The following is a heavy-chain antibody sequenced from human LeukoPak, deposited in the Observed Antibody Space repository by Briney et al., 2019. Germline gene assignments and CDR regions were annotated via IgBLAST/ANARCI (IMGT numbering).Heavy chain of an antibody. J-gene: IGHJ4*02. V-gene: IGHV4-59*01. CDR2: IYHTGST. CDR3: ARDRGTTGYYYLDS. D-gene: IGHD1-26*01. CDR1: GCPIGEYY. Sequence: PSETLSLTCSVSGCPIGEYYMRWIRQPPGKGLEWIGYIYHTGSTNYSPSLKSRVTMSVDASRNQFSLKLVSVTAADTAVHFCARDRGTTGYYYLDSWGQGILVTVSS.